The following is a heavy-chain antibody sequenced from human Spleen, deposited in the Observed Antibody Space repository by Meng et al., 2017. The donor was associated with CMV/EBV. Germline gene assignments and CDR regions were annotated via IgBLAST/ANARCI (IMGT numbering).Heavy chain of an antibody. V-gene: IGHV3-23*01. CDR3: AKGDCSSTSCYSSDY. CDR2: ISGSGGST. Sequence: GESLKISCAASGFTFSSYAMSWVRQAPGKGLEWVSAISGSGGSTYYADSVKGRFTISRDNSKNTLYLQMNSLRAEDTAVYYCAKGDCSSTSCYSSDYWGQGTLVTVSS. J-gene: IGHJ4*02. CDR1: GFTFSSYA. D-gene: IGHD2-2*01.